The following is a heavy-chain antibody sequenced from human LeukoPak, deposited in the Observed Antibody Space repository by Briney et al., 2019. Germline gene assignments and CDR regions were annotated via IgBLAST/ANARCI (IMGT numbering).Heavy chain of an antibody. D-gene: IGHD1-14*01. V-gene: IGHV3-53*01. CDR1: GFTFSSYA. CDR3: AVLYKV. CDR2: IHNGGDT. Sequence: GGSLRLSCAASGFTFSSYAMSWVRQAPGKGLEWVSVIHNGGDTYHADSVSGRFTISIDTSLNMVYLHMNSLRAEDTAVYYCAVLYKVWGKGTTVTVSS. J-gene: IGHJ6*04.